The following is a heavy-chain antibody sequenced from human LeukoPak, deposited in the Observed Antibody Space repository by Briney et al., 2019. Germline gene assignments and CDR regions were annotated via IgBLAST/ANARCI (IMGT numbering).Heavy chain of an antibody. Sequence: GGSLRLSCAASGFSFSSYAMSWVRQAPGKGLEWVSVISGSGNTFYADSVKGSFTISRDNSKNTLYLQMNSLRAEDTAVYYCANSERSSWNYYFDYWGQGTLVTVSS. V-gene: IGHV3-23*01. CDR1: GFSFSSYA. J-gene: IGHJ4*02. CDR3: ANSERSSWNYYFDY. CDR2: ISGSGNT. D-gene: IGHD6-13*01.